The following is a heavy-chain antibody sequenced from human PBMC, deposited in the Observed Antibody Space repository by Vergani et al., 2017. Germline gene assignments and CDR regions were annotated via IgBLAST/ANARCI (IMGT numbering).Heavy chain of an antibody. CDR2: ISSSSSYI. V-gene: IGHV3-21*04. CDR3: ARSKFGSSPSYYYYMDV. J-gene: IGHJ6*03. Sequence: EVQLVESGGGLVKPGGSLRLSCAASGFTFSSYSMNWVRQAPGKGLEWVSSISSSSSYIYYADSVKGRFTISRDNAKNSLYLQMNSLRAEDTAVYYCARSKFGSSPSYYYYMDVWGKGTTVTVSS. CDR1: GFTFSSYS. D-gene: IGHD6-6*01.